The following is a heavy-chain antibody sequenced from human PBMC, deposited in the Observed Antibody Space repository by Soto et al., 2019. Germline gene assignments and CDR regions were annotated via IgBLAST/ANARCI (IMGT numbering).Heavy chain of an antibody. D-gene: IGHD2-2*01. CDR3: ARVVVPAATRYYYYGMDV. CDR2: INAGNGNT. V-gene: IGHV1-3*01. CDR1: GYTFTIYA. Sequence: SVKVSCKASGYTFTIYAMHWVRHAPGQRLEWMGWINAGNGNTKYSQKFQGRVTITRDTSASTAYMELSSLRSEDTAVYYCARVVVPAATRYYYYGMDVWGQGTTVTVSS. J-gene: IGHJ6*02.